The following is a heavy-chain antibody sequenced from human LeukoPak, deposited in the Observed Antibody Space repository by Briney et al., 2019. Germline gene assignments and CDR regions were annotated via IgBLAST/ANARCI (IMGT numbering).Heavy chain of an antibody. J-gene: IGHJ5*02. D-gene: IGHD3-22*01. CDR1: GGSFSGYY. Sequence: PSETLSLTCAVYGGSFSGYYWSWIRQPPGKGLEWIGEINHSGSTNYNPSLNSRVTISVDTSKNQFSLKLSSVTAADTAVYYCASRYYDSSGYYYSYNWFDPWGQGTLVTVSS. CDR2: INHSGST. CDR3: ASRYYDSSGYYYSYNWFDP. V-gene: IGHV4-34*01.